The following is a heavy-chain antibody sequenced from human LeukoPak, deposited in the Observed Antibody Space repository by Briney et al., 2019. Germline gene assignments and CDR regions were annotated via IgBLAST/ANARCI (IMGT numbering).Heavy chain of an antibody. V-gene: IGHV3-23*01. CDR2: ISASGDST. CDR3: ARMIRGIHVYYYGMDV. D-gene: IGHD3-10*01. Sequence: QSGGSLRLSCAASGFNFSYYAMTWVRQAPGKGLEWVSLISASGDSTYYADSVKGRFTISRDSSKSNLSLQMDSLRAEDTAVYFCARMIRGIHVYYYGMDVWGQGTTVTVS. CDR1: GFNFSYYA. J-gene: IGHJ6*02.